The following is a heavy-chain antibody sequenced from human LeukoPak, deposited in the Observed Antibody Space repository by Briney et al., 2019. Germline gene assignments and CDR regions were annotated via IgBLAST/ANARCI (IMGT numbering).Heavy chain of an antibody. CDR1: GYTFTGYY. V-gene: IGHV1-2*06. CDR3: ARGGVYDYIWGSYRQPDY. J-gene: IGHJ4*02. CDR2: INPNSGGT. Sequence: GASVKVSCKASGYTFTGYYMHWLRQAPGQGLEWMGRINPNSGGTNYAQKFQGRVTMTRDTSISTAYMELSRLRSDDTAVYYCARGGVYDYIWGSYRQPDYWGQGTLVTVSS. D-gene: IGHD3-16*02.